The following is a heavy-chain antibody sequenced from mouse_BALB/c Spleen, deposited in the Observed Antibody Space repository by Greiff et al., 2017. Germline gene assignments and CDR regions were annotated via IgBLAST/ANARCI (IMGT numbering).Heavy chain of an antibody. Sequence: VQLQQPGAELVMPGASVKMSCKASGYTFTDYWMHWVKQRPGQGLEWIGAIDTSDSYTSYNQKFKGKATLTVDESSSTAYMQLSSLTSEDSAVYYCARGGTNYAMDYWGQGTSVTVSS. CDR3: ARGGTNYAMDY. D-gene: IGHD3-3*01. CDR1: GYTFTDYW. J-gene: IGHJ4*01. V-gene: IGHV1-69*01. CDR2: IDTSDSYT.